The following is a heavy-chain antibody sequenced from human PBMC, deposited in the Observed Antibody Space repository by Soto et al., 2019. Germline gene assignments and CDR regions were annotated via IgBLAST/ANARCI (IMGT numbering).Heavy chain of an antibody. Sequence: SQTLSLTCTVSGGSINYNYWRWIRQPPRKGLEWIGYIYSSGSTNYNPSLKSRVTISVDTSKNQFSLRLSSVTVADTAVYYCARGVYSGYDWLPNDAFDIWGQGTMVTVSS. CDR1: GGSINYNY. J-gene: IGHJ3*02. CDR3: ARGVYSGYDWLPNDAFDI. V-gene: IGHV4-59*01. D-gene: IGHD5-12*01. CDR2: IYSSGST.